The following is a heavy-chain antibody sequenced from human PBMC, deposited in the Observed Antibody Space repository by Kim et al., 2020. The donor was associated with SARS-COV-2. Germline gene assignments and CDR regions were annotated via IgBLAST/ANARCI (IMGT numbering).Heavy chain of an antibody. CDR3: ARHGQWLVRDYYGMDV. J-gene: IGHJ6*02. D-gene: IGHD6-19*01. CDR2: IYYSGST. CDR1: GGSISSYY. V-gene: IGHV4-59*08. Sequence: SETLSLTCTVSGGSISSYYWSWIRQPPGKGLEWIGYIYYSGSTNYNPSLKSRVTISVDTSKNQFSLKLSSVTAADTAVYYCARHGQWLVRDYYGMDVWGQGTTVTVSS.